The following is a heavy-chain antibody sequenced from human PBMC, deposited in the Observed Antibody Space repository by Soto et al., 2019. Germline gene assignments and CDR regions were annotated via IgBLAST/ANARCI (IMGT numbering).Heavy chain of an antibody. J-gene: IGHJ4*02. D-gene: IGHD3-3*01. CDR2: MYPGDSDT. Sequence: GESLNISCRGSGYDFNTNWFGWVRQLPGRGLEWVGIMYPGDSDTRLLPSLPGHVTLSADVAVSTAFLQWRSLKTSDRGMYFCARRPRDCKKKSCYYADHWGQGTSVT. CDR1: GYDFNTNW. CDR3: ARRPRDCKKKSCYYADH. V-gene: IGHV5-51*01.